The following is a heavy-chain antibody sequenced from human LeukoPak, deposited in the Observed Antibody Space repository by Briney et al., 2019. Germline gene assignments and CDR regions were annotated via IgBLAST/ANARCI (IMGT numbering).Heavy chain of an antibody. Sequence: GGSLRLSCAASGFTFSSYGMHWVRQAPGKGLEWVAVISYDGSNKYYADSVKGRFTISRDNSKNTLYPQMNSLRAEDTAVYYCAKGEGAWLAIDYWGQGTLVTVSS. CDR1: GFTFSSYG. D-gene: IGHD6-19*01. V-gene: IGHV3-30*18. CDR3: AKGEGAWLAIDY. J-gene: IGHJ4*02. CDR2: ISYDGSNK.